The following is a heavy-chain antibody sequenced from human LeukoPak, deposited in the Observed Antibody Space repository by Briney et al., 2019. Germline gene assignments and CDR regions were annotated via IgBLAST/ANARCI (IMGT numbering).Heavy chain of an antibody. Sequence: GGSLRLSCAASGFTFSSYGMHWVRQAPGKGLEWVAFIRYDGSNKYYADSVKGRFTISRDNSKNTLYLQMNSLRAEDTAVYYCAKGQQWLAYYFDYWGQGTLVTVSS. J-gene: IGHJ4*02. CDR3: AKGQQWLAYYFDY. V-gene: IGHV3-30*02. D-gene: IGHD6-19*01. CDR2: IRYDGSNK. CDR1: GFTFSSYG.